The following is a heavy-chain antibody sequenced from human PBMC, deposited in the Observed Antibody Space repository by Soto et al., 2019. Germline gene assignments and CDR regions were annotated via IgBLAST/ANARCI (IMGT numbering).Heavy chain of an antibody. CDR3: AKLTSYSFWT. D-gene: IGHD3-3*01. CDR1: RLRFCSYV. CDR2: ISGSDLST. J-gene: IGHJ5*02. V-gene: IGHV3-23*01. Sequence: GGSLRLSCAACRLRFCSYVVNWVRQAPGKGLEWVSTISGSDLSTYYADSVKGRFTISRDNSKSTLYLQVNSLRTDDTALYYSAKLTSYSFWTWGQGTLVTVSS.